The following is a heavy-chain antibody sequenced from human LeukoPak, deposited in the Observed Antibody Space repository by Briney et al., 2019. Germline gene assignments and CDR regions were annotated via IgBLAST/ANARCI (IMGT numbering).Heavy chain of an antibody. D-gene: IGHD2-2*02. Sequence: PGGSLRLSCAASGFTFSSYSMNWVRQAPGKGLEWVSSISSSSSYIYYADSVKGRFTISRDNAKNSLYLQMNSLRAEDTAVYYCARSSPHYSSTSCYNDAFDIWGQGTMVTVSS. V-gene: IGHV3-21*01. CDR1: GFTFSSYS. J-gene: IGHJ3*02. CDR3: ARSSPHYSSTSCYNDAFDI. CDR2: ISSSSSYI.